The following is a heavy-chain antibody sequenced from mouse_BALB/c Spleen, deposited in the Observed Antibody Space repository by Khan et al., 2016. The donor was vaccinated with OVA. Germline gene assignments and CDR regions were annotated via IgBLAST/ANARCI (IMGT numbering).Heavy chain of an antibody. J-gene: IGHJ2*01. CDR1: GYTFINYW. D-gene: IGHD1-1*01. V-gene: IGHV1-7*01. CDR2: INPSTGYT. Sequence: QVQLKESGAELAKPGASVKMSCKASGYTFINYWILWVKQRPGQGLEWIGYINPSTGYTEYNQNFKDKATLTADKSSSTAYMQLRSLTSEDSAVFYCARRILRWDFDYWGQGTTLTVSS. CDR3: ARRILRWDFDY.